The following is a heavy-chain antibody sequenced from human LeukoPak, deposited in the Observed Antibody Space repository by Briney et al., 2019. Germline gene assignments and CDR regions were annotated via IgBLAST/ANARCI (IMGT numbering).Heavy chain of an antibody. Sequence: KPSETLSLTCTVSGGSISSGSYYWSWIRQPAGKGLEWIGRIYTSGSTNYNPSLKSRVTISVDTSKNQFSLKLSSVTAADTAVYYCASARSGWSLNYYYYYMDVWGKGTTVTVSS. CDR1: GGSISSGSYY. CDR2: IYTSGST. J-gene: IGHJ6*03. D-gene: IGHD6-19*01. CDR3: ASARSGWSLNYYYYYMDV. V-gene: IGHV4-61*02.